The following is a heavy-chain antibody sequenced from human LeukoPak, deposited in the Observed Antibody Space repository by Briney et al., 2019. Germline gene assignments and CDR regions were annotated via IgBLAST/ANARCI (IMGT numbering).Heavy chain of an antibody. V-gene: IGHV4-59*12. CDR1: GGSISSYY. Sequence: SETLSLTCTVSGGSISSYYWSWIRQPPGKGLEWIGRIHNSGSTNYNPSLNSRVTISVDTSRNQFSLKLNSVPAADTAVYYCAKSNGYGLIDIWGQGTMVTVSS. CDR2: IHNSGST. CDR3: AKSNGYGLIDI. J-gene: IGHJ3*02. D-gene: IGHD3-10*01.